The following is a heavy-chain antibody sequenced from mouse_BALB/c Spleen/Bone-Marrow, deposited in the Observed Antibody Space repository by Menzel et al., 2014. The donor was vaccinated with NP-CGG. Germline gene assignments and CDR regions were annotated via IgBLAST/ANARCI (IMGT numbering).Heavy chain of an antibody. J-gene: IGHJ4*01. CDR3: ARWHWGAMDY. CDR2: IYPGSGNT. CDR1: GYTFTDYY. Sequence: QVHVKQSGPELVKPGASVKISCKASGYTFTDYYINWVKQKPGQGLEWIGWIYPGSGNTKYNEKFKGKATFTVDTSSSTAYMQLSSLTSEDTAIYFCARWHWGAMDYWGQGTSVTVSS. V-gene: IGHV1-84*02.